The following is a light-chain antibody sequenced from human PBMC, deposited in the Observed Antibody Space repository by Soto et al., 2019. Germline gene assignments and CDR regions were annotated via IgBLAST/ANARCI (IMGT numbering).Light chain of an antibody. CDR1: SSDIGSHDY. J-gene: IGLJ1*01. CDR2: EVT. V-gene: IGLV2-14*01. Sequence: QSAPTQPASVSGSPGQSITISCTGTSSDIGSHDYVSWYQHHPGKAPKLIIYEVTNRPSGGSDRFSGSKSGSTASLTISGLQAEDEADYHCTSYTSNTALVFGTGTKLTVL. CDR3: TSYTSNTALV.